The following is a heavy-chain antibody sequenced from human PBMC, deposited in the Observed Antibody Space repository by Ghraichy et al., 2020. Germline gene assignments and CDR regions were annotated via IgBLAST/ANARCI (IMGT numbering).Heavy chain of an antibody. CDR2: IYIDKSSA. D-gene: IGHD1-26*01. V-gene: IGHV3-74*01. CDR3: ASSAVTSYYGTALDY. CDR1: GFTFTDYW. Sequence: GESLNISCAASGFTFTDYWMHWVRQAPGKGLVWVSRIYIDKSSATYADSVKGRFTISRDNAKNTLFLQMNSLRVDDTAIYYCASSAVTSYYGTALDYWGQGNLVTVSS. J-gene: IGHJ4*02.